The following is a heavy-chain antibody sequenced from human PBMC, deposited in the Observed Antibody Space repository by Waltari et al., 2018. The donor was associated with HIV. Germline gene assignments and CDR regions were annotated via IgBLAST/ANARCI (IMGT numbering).Heavy chain of an antibody. V-gene: IGHV5-51*01. CDR2: IYPGDSDT. D-gene: IGHD3-10*01. Sequence: EVQLVQSGAEVKKPGASLKISCQGSGYSFTSSWIGWVRQRPGKGLEWMGIIYPGDSDTRYSPSFQGQVTISADKSISTAYLQWSSLKASDTAMYYCARRGLWFGEFQYYFDYWGQGTLVTVSS. CDR3: ARRGLWFGEFQYYFDY. CDR1: GYSFTSSW. J-gene: IGHJ4*02.